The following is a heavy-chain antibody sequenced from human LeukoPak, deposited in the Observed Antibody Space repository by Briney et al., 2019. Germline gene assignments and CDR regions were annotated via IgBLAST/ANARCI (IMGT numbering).Heavy chain of an antibody. Sequence: PSETLSLTCAVYGGSFSGYYWSWIRQPPGKGLEWIGEINHSGSTNYNPSLKSRVTISVDTSKNQFSLKLSSVTAADTAVYYCARDQGGYSYGYVRFDSWGQGTLVTVSS. D-gene: IGHD5-18*01. CDR3: ARDQGGYSYGYVRFDS. CDR2: INHSGST. CDR1: GGSFSGYY. J-gene: IGHJ4*02. V-gene: IGHV4-34*01.